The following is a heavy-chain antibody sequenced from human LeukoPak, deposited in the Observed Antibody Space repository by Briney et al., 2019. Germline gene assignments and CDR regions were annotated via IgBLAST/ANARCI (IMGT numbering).Heavy chain of an antibody. D-gene: IGHD2-15*01. CDR3: AKERVMVVAATRFDWFDP. CDR2: ISGSGGST. Sequence: GGSLRLSCAASGFTFSSYAMSWVRQAPGKGLEWVSAISGSGGSTYYADSVKGRFTISRDNSKNTLYLQMNSLRAEDTAVYYCAKERVMVVAATRFDWFDPWDQGTLVTVSS. CDR1: GFTFSSYA. V-gene: IGHV3-23*01. J-gene: IGHJ5*02.